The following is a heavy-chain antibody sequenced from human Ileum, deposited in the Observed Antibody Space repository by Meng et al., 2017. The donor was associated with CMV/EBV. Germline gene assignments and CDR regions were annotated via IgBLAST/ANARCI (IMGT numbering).Heavy chain of an antibody. CDR2: IIPIFGTA. J-gene: IGHJ4*02. V-gene: IGHV1-69*05. CDR1: GGTFSSYA. Sequence: AGGTFSSYAISWVRQAPGQGLEWMGGIIPIFGTANYAQKFQGRVTITTDESTSTAYMELSSLRSEDTAVYYCARDRGIAVAGALDYWGQGTPVTVSS. D-gene: IGHD6-19*01. CDR3: ARDRGIAVAGALDY.